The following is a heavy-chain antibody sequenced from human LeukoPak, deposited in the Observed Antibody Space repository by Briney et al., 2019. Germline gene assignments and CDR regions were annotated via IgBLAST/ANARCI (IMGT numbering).Heavy chain of an antibody. CDR2: IRSKAYGGTT. D-gene: IGHD3-10*01. CDR3: TRDSRSRARGYFDY. V-gene: IGHV3-49*04. Sequence: GGSLRLSCTASGFTFGDYAMSWVRQAPGKGLGWVGFIRSKAYGGTTEYAASVKGRFTISRDDSKSIAYLQMNSLKTEDTAVYYCTRDSRSRARGYFDYWGQGTLVTVSS. J-gene: IGHJ4*02. CDR1: GFTFGDYA.